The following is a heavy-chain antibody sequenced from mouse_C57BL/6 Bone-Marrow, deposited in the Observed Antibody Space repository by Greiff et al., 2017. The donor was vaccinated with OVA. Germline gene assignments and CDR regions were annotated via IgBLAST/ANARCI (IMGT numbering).Heavy chain of an antibody. CDR3: GRKDYYFDD. J-gene: IGHJ1*03. CDR2: INPNNGGT. CDR1: GYTFTDYN. V-gene: IGHV1-18*01. Sequence: SGPELVKPGASVKIPCKASGYTFTDYNMDWVKQRHGKSLEWIGDINPNNGGTIYNQKFKGKTTVTVDKSSSTAYMERLSLTSEDTAVYYSGRKDYYFDDWGTGTTVTVSS. D-gene: IGHD2-13*01.